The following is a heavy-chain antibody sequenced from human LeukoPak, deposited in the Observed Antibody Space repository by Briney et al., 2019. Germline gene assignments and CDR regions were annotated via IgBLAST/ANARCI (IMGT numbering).Heavy chain of an antibody. V-gene: IGHV3-23*01. CDR2: INGGGGST. J-gene: IGHJ4*02. D-gene: IGHD1-14*01. CDR1: GFTFSNYA. CDR3: AKPARTDYADY. Sequence: GGSLRLSCAASGFTFSNYAMNWVRQAPGKGLEWVPAINGGGGSTYYADSVKGRFTISRDNSKNTLYLQMNSLRAEDTAAYYCAKPARTDYADYWGQGTLVTVSS.